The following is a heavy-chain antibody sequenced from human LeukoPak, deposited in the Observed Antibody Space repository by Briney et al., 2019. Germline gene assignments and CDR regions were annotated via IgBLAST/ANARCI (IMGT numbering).Heavy chain of an antibody. CDR1: GYTLTELS. V-gene: IGHV1-24*01. D-gene: IGHD1-26*01. J-gene: IGHJ6*02. CDR2: FDPEDGET. CDR3: ARDDRYSGSYPAYYYYGMDV. Sequence: GASVKVSCKVSGYTLTELSMHWVRQAPGKGLEWMGGFDPEDGETIYAQKFQGRVTMTEDTSTDTAYMELRSLRSDDTAVYYCARDDRYSGSYPAYYYYGMDVWGQGTTVTVSS.